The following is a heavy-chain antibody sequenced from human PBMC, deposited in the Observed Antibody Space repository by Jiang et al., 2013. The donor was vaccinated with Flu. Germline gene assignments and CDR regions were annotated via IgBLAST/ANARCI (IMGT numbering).Heavy chain of an antibody. CDR2: IYHSGST. J-gene: IGHJ3*02. V-gene: IGHV4-38-2*02. CDR1: GYSISSGYY. D-gene: IGHD2-21*01. CDR3: AREAGDIVVVIATPFVRAFDI. Sequence: TLSLTCTVSGYSISSGYYWGWIRQPPGKGLEWIGSIYHSGSTYYNPSLKSRVTISVDTSKNQFSLKLSSVTAADTAVYYCAREAGDIVVVIATPFVRAFDIWGQGTMVTVSS.